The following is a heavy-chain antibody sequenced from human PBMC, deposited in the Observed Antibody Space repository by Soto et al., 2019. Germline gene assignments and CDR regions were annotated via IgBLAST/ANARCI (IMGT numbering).Heavy chain of an antibody. V-gene: IGHV1-2*02. CDR2: IHPNSGGT. CDR3: ARNQKKYNPSFYHSSARDL. Sequence: ASVKVSCKASGYTFTGYYMHWVRQAPGQGLEWMGWIHPNSGGTNYAQKFQGRVTMTRDTSTSTAYMELSRLRSDDTAVYYCARNQKKYNPSFYHSSARDLGGKGTTVTVPS. D-gene: IGHD1-20*01. CDR1: GYTFTGYY. J-gene: IGHJ6*04.